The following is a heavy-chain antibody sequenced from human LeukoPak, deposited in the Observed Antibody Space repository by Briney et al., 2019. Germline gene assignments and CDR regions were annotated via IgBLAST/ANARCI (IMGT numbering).Heavy chain of an antibody. V-gene: IGHV4-39*07. J-gene: IGHJ4*02. CDR2: IYYSGST. CDR1: GGSISSSSYY. D-gene: IGHD6-19*01. CDR3: ARAVAGTFGY. Sequence: KASETLSLTCTVSGGSISSSSYYWGWIRQPPGKGLEWIGSIYYSGSTYYNPSLKSRVTISVDTSKNQFSLKLSSVTAADTAVYFCARAVAGTFGYWGQGTLVTVSS.